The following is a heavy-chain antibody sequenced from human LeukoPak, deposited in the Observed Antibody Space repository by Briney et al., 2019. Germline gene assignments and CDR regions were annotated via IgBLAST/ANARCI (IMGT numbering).Heavy chain of an antibody. V-gene: IGHV4-59*01. Sequence: SETLSLTCTVSGGSISGYYWSWIRQPPGKGLERIGYIYYSGSTTYNPSLKSRVAISVDTSNNQFSLKLNSVTAADTAVYYCARLTAVAGTDYWGQGTLVTVSS. J-gene: IGHJ4*02. CDR1: GGSISGYY. D-gene: IGHD6-19*01. CDR2: IYYSGST. CDR3: ARLTAVAGTDY.